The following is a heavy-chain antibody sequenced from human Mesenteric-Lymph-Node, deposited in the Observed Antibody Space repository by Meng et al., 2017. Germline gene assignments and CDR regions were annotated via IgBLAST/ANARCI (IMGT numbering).Heavy chain of an antibody. J-gene: IGHJ4*02. D-gene: IGHD3-16*01. CDR3: AKGWVLRY. Sequence: EVHLVQSGGVVVRPGGSLRLSCAASGFIFDDYTMHWVRQAPGKGLEWVSLISWDGGSRYYADSVKGRFSISRDNIKNSLYLQMDSLGTEDTALYYCAKGWVLRYWGQGTLVTVS. V-gene: IGHV3-43*01. CDR2: ISWDGGSR. CDR1: GFIFDDYT.